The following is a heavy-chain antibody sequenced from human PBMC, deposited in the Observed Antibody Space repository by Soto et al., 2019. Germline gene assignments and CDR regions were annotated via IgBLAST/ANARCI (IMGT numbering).Heavy chain of an antibody. D-gene: IGHD3-3*01. V-gene: IGHV3-72*01. CDR3: AWTRIPTFGVLAYLYDLDV. J-gene: IGHJ6*02. Sequence: EVQLVESGGGLVQPGGSLRLSCAASGFISSDHYIDWVRQATGKGLDWVGRIRNKGQDYSTSYAASVKGRFAISRDDPKTSVSLLMYSLKIEDTDVYYCAWTRIPTFGVLAYLYDLDVWGQGTTVTV. CDR1: GFISSDHY. CDR2: IRNKGQDYST.